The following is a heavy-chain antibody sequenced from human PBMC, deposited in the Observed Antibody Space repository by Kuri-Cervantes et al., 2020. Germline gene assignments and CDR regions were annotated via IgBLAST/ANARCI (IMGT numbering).Heavy chain of an antibody. CDR2: INHSGST. D-gene: IGHD1-1*01. J-gene: IGHJ4*02. CDR3: ARGSLERAY. V-gene: IGHV4-39*07. Sequence: GSLRLSCTVSGGSISSSSYYWGWIRQPPGKGLEWIGEINHSGSTNYNPSLKSRVTISVDTSKNQFSLKVSSVTAADTAVYYCARGSLERAYWGQGTLVTVSS. CDR1: GGSISSSSYY.